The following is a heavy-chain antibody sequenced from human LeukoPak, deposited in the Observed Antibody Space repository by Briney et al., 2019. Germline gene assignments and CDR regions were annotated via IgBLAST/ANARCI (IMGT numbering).Heavy chain of an antibody. J-gene: IGHJ4*02. D-gene: IGHD3-3*01. CDR1: GFTFSSYG. CDR2: IRYDGSNK. Sequence: PGGSLRLSCAASGFTFSSYGMHWVRQAPGKGLEWVAFIRYDGSNKYYADSVKGRLTISRDNSKNTLYLQMNSLRAEDTAVYYCAKDLWSGPTGLDYWGQGTLVTVSS. CDR3: AKDLWSGPTGLDY. V-gene: IGHV3-30*02.